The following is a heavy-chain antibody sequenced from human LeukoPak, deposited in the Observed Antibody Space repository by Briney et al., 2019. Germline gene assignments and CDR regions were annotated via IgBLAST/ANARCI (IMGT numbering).Heavy chain of an antibody. D-gene: IGHD3-10*01. CDR1: DGSFSAYY. J-gene: IGHJ4*02. V-gene: IGHV4-34*01. Sequence: SETLSLTCAVYDGSFSAYYWSWIRQPPGKGLEWIGEINRSGSTNYNPSLKSRITISVDTSKNQFSLKVNSVTAADTAVYYCARHMMVRGARTYYFDYWGQGTLVTVSS. CDR3: ARHMMVRGARTYYFDY. CDR2: INRSGST.